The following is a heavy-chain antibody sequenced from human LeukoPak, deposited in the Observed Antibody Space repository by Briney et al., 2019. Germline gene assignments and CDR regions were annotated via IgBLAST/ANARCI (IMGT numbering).Heavy chain of an antibody. V-gene: IGHV3-33*01. CDR1: GFTFSSYG. CDR3: ARARQQLVPGYMDV. J-gene: IGHJ6*03. D-gene: IGHD6-13*01. CDR2: IWYDGSNK. Sequence: PGRSLRLSCAASGFTFSSYGMHWVRQAPGKGLEWVAVIWYDGSNKYYADSVKCRFTISRDNSKNTLYLQMNSLRAEDTAVYYCARARQQLVPGYMDVWGKGTTVTVSS.